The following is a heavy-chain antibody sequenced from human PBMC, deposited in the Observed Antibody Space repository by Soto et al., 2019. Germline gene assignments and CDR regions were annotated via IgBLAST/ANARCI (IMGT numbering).Heavy chain of an antibody. CDR3: ARDGYCSGGSCYSVPDFDY. CDR2: IWYDGTKK. V-gene: IGHV3-33*01. Sequence: GGSLRLSCATSGFSFTAYGFHWVRQAPGKGLEWVAVIWYDGTKKYYAESVKGRFTISRDNSKNMLNLQMDSLRAEDTAMYYCARDGYCSGGSCYSVPDFDYWGQGT. J-gene: IGHJ4*02. CDR1: GFSFTAYG. D-gene: IGHD2-15*01.